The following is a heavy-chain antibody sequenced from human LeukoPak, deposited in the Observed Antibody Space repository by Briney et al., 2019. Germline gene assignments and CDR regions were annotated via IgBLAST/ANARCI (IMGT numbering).Heavy chain of an antibody. CDR3: ARDKASGSSYGSSFHF. CDR2: IKEDGSEK. V-gene: IGHV3-7*01. J-gene: IGHJ3*01. Sequence: PGGSLRLSCAASGFTFNNYWMTWVRQGPGKGLEWVAQIKEDGSEKYYVDSVRGGFTISRDNAKNSLYLQMNSLRVEDTALYYCARDKASGSSYGSSFHFWGQGTMVTVSS. CDR1: GFTFNNYW. D-gene: IGHD1-26*01.